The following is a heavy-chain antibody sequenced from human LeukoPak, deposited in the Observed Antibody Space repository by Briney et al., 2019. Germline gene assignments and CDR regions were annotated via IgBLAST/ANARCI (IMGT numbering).Heavy chain of an antibody. CDR2: ISSSSSYI. D-gene: IGHD5-12*01. V-gene: IGHV3-21*01. J-gene: IGHJ4*02. Sequence: GGSLRLSCAASGFTFSHYAMSWVRQAPGKGLEWVSSISSSSSYIYYADSVKGRFTISRDNAKNSLYLQMNSLRAEDTAVYYCARVVSGYDPLPDYWGQGTLVTVST. CDR1: GFTFSHYA. CDR3: ARVVSGYDPLPDY.